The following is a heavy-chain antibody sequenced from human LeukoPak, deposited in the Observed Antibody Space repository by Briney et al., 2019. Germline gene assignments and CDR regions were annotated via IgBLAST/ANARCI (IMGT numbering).Heavy chain of an antibody. J-gene: IGHJ4*02. D-gene: IGHD1-26*01. CDR1: GFTLSSYS. CDR2: ISTSGDTI. Sequence: GGSLRLSCAASGFTLSSYSMNWVRQAPGKGLEWISYISTSGDTIYYADSVKGRFTISRDNAKNSLYLRMSSLRDEDTAVYFCARALGSFDYWGQGTLVTVSS. V-gene: IGHV3-48*02. CDR3: ARALGSFDY.